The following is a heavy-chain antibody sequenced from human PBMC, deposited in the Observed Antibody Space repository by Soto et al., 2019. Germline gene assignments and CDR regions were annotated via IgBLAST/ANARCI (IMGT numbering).Heavy chain of an antibody. V-gene: IGHV1-46*01. Sequence: ASVKVSCKASGYTFTSYYMHWVRQAPGQGLDWMGIINPSGGSTSYAQKFQGRVTMTRDTSTSTVYMELSSLRSEDTAVYYCARDSPNIVVVVAATHFPDYWGQGTLVTVSS. CDR1: GYTFTSYY. CDR3: ARDSPNIVVVVAATHFPDY. CDR2: INPSGGST. D-gene: IGHD2-15*01. J-gene: IGHJ4*02.